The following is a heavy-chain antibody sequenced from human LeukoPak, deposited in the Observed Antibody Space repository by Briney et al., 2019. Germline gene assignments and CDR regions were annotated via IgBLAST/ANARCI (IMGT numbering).Heavy chain of an antibody. V-gene: IGHV3-7*05. CDR1: GFTFNNYW. CDR2: IREDGSEK. D-gene: IGHD1-14*01. CDR3: ATDRREEPSNFDRNRFAY. J-gene: IGHJ4*02. Sequence: PGGSLRLSCVASGFTFNNYWMNWVRQAPGRGLEWVANIREDGSEKNYVDSVKGRFTISRENAKNSLYLQMDNLGAEDTAVYYCATDRREEPSNFDRNRFAYWGQGTLVTVSS.